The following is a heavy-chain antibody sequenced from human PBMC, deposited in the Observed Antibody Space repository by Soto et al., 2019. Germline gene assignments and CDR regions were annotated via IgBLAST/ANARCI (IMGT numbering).Heavy chain of an antibody. J-gene: IGHJ4*02. V-gene: IGHV3-30*18. CDR3: AKDRRKLLWFGSTPEHFDY. CDR1: GFTFSSYG. Sequence: GGSLRLSCAASGFTFSSYGMHWVRQAPGKGLEWVAVIPYDGSNKYYADSVKGRFTISRDNSKNTLYLQMNSLRAEDTAVYYCAKDRRKLLWFGSTPEHFDYWGQGTLVTVSS. CDR2: IPYDGSNK. D-gene: IGHD3-10*01.